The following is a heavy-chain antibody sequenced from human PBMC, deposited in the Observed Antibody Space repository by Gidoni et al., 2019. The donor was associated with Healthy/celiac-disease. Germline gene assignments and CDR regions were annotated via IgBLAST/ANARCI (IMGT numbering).Heavy chain of an antibody. Sequence: EVQLVESGGGLVQPGGSLTLPCAASGFTFSIDWMSWVRQSPGKGLEWVAKIKQDGSEKYYVDAVKGRFTISRDNAKNSLYLQMNSLRAEDTAVYYWARDRYYDILTGSSPYYYYGMDVWGQGTTVTVSS. CDR1: GFTFSIDW. CDR3: ARDRYYDILTGSSPYYYYGMDV. D-gene: IGHD3-9*01. J-gene: IGHJ6*02. CDR2: IKQDGSEK. V-gene: IGHV3-7*01.